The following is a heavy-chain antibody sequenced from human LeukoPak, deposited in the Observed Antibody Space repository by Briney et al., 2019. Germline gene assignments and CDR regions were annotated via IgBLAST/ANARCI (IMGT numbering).Heavy chain of an antibody. V-gene: IGHV3-23*01. Sequence: PGGSLRLSCAASGFTFSSYAMNWVRQAPGKGLEWVSAISGGGGSTYYADSVKGRFTISRDNSKNTLYLQMNSLRAEDTAIYHCAKARYSSPYYYGMDVWGQGTTVTVSS. CDR3: AKARYSSPYYYGMDV. D-gene: IGHD6-13*01. J-gene: IGHJ6*02. CDR2: ISGGGGST. CDR1: GFTFSSYA.